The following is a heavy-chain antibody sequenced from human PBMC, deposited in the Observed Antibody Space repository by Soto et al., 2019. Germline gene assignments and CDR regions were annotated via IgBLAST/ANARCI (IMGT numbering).Heavy chain of an antibody. V-gene: IGHV1-69*06. CDR1: GGTFSSYA. CDR2: IIPIFGTA. Sequence: GASAKVSCKASGGTFSSYAISWVRQAPGQGLEWMGGIIPIFGTANYAQKFQGRVTITADKSTSTAYMELSSLRSEDTAVYCCARGDFWSGYYRHYYYGMDVWGQGTTVTVSS. CDR3: ARGDFWSGYYRHYYYGMDV. J-gene: IGHJ6*02. D-gene: IGHD3-3*01.